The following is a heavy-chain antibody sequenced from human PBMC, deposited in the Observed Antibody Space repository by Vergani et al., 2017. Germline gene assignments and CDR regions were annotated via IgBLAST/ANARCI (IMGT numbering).Heavy chain of an antibody. D-gene: IGHD3-9*01. V-gene: IGHV4-59*01. CDR2: IYYSGST. CDR1: GGSISSYY. Sequence: QVQLQESGPGLVKPSETLSLTCTVSGGSISSYYWSWIRQPPGKGLEWIGYIYYSGSTNYNPSLKGRVTISVDTSKNQFSLKLSSVTAADTAVYYCAGRAPWFYLDWGQGTLVTVSS. CDR3: AGRAPWFYLD. J-gene: IGHJ4*02.